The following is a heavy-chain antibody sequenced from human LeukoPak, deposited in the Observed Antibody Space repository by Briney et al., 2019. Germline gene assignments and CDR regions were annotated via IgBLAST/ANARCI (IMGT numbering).Heavy chain of an antibody. Sequence: PGGSLRLSCAASGFTFSSYGMHWVRQAPGKGLEWVAFIRYDGSDKYYASSVTGRLTISRATSKNTMYLQMTSLRAEDTAVYYCAKDRYGYVEFFDYWGQGTLVTVSS. V-gene: IGHV3-30*02. CDR3: AKDRYGYVEFFDY. D-gene: IGHD5-12*01. CDR1: GFTFSSYG. CDR2: IRYDGSDK. J-gene: IGHJ4*02.